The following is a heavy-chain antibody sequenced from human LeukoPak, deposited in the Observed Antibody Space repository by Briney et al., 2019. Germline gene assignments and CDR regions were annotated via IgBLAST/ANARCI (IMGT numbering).Heavy chain of an antibody. CDR1: GGSISSGSYY. V-gene: IGHV4-61*02. CDR3: ARESLYSGYVNDAFDI. CDR2: IYTSGST. J-gene: IGHJ3*02. Sequence: SETLSLTCTVSGGSISSGSYYWSWIRQPAGKGLEWIGRIYTSGSTNYNPSLKSRVTISVDTSKNQFSLKLSSVTAADTAVYYCARESLYSGYVNDAFDIWGQGTMVTVSS. D-gene: IGHD5-12*01.